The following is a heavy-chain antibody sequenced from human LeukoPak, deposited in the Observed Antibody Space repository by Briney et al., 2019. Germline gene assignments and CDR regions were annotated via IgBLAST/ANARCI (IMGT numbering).Heavy chain of an antibody. V-gene: IGHV4-39*07. CDR2: IYYSGST. D-gene: IGHD2-2*01. J-gene: IGHJ5*02. Sequence: SETLSLTCTVSGGSVSTSHYYWGWIRQPPGKGLEWIGSIYYSGSTYYNPSLKSRVTISVDTSKNQFSLKLSSVTAADTAVYYCARNTGVVVPAADFDPWGQGTLVTVSS. CDR3: ARNTGVVVPAADFDP. CDR1: GGSVSTSHYY.